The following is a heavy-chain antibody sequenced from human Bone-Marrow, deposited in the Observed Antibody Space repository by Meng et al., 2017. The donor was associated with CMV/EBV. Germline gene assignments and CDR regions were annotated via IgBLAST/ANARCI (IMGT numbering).Heavy chain of an antibody. CDR2: IYYSGST. D-gene: IGHD3-22*01. CDR3: ASAKFYYDSSGRFDY. V-gene: IGHV4-30-4*08. J-gene: IGHJ4*02. CDR1: GGSISSGDYY. Sequence: GGSISSGDYYWSWIRQPPGKGLEWIGYIYYSGSTYYNPSLKSRVTISVDTSKNQFSLKLSSVTAADTAVYYCASAKFYYDSSGRFDYWGQGTLVTVSS.